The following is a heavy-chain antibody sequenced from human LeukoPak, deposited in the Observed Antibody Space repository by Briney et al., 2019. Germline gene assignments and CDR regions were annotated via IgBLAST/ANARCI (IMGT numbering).Heavy chain of an antibody. D-gene: IGHD3-22*01. CDR1: GGTFSSYT. V-gene: IGHV1-69*04. CDR2: IIPILGIA. J-gene: IGHJ6*03. CDR3: ARDIPYDSSGYYYHYYYYMDV. Sequence: GASVKVSCKASGGTFSSYTISWVRQSPGQALEWMGRIIPILGIANYAQKFQGRVTITADKSTSTAYKELSSLRSEDTAVYYCARDIPYDSSGYYYHYYYYMDVWGKGTTVTVSS.